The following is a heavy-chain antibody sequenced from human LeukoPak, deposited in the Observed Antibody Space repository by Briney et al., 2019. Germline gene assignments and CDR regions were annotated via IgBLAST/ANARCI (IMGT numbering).Heavy chain of an antibody. D-gene: IGHD2-2*01. CDR2: ISYDESNK. CDR3: ARATGYCSSTSCYGREDYYMDV. CDR1: GFTFSSYA. V-gene: IGHV3-30*01. J-gene: IGHJ6*03. Sequence: GGSLRLSCAASGFTFSSYAMHWVRQAPGKGLEWVAVISYDESNKYYADSVKGRFTISRDNSKNTLYLQMNSLRAEDTAVYYCARATGYCSSTSCYGREDYYMDVWGKGTTVTVSS.